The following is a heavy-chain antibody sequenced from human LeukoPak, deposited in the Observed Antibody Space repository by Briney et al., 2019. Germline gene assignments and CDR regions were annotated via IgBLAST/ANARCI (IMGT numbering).Heavy chain of an antibody. D-gene: IGHD3-9*01. J-gene: IGHJ6*03. CDR1: GFTFSSYW. Sequence: GSLRLSCAASGFTFSSYWMSWVRQAPGKGLEWVANIKQDGSEKYYVDSVKGRFTISRDNAKNSLYLQMNSLRAEDTAVYYCARAGNYDILTGYTAYDYYYYMDVWGKGTTVTVSS. CDR3: ARAGNYDILTGYTAYDYYYYMDV. V-gene: IGHV3-7*01. CDR2: IKQDGSEK.